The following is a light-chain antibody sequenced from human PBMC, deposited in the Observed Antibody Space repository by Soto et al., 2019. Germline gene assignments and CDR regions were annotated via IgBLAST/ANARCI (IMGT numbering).Light chain of an antibody. Sequence: DIQMTQSPSSLSASVGDRVTITCQASQNINNYLNWYQQKPGRAPKLLIYDASNLEAGVPSRFMGSGSGTDFTFTISRLQPEDIATYYCQQYENLPTFGQGTRRESK. CDR2: DAS. CDR1: QNINNY. J-gene: IGKJ5*01. V-gene: IGKV1-33*01. CDR3: QQYENLPT.